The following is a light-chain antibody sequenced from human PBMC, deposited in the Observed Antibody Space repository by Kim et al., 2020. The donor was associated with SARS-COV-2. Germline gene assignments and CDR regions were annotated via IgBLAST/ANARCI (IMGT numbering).Light chain of an antibody. Sequence: SELTQDPAVSVALGQTVRITCQGDSLRSYYASWYQQKPGQAPVLVIYGKNNRPSGIPDRFSGPSSGNTASLTITGAQAEDEADYYCNSRDSSGNHWVFGGGTQLTVL. J-gene: IGLJ3*02. V-gene: IGLV3-19*01. CDR1: SLRSYY. CDR2: GKN. CDR3: NSRDSSGNHWV.